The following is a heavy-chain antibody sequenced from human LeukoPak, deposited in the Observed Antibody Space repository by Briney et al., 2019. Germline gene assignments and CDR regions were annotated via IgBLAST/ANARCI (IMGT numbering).Heavy chain of an antibody. V-gene: IGHV4-4*09. CDR2: IYTSGSTNHNP. CDR1: GGSISSYY. D-gene: IGHD3-16*01. CDR3: ARGYDWDRFDY. J-gene: IGHJ4*02. Sequence: SETLSLTCTVSGGSISSYYWNWIRQPPGKGLEWIGYIYTSGSTNHNPNYNPSLRSRVTISVDTSKNQFSLKLSSVTAADTAVYYCARGYDWDRFDYWGQGTLVTVSS.